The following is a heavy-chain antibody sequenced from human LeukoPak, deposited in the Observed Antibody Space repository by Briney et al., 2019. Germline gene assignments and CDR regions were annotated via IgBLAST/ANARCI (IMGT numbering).Heavy chain of an antibody. Sequence: GGSLRLSCAASGFTFSSYWMSWVRQAPGKGLEWVANIKQDGSEKYYVDSVKGRFTISRDNAKNSLYLQMNSLRAEDTAVYYCARANIAAMGNDAFDIWGQGTMVTVSS. CDR2: IKQDGSEK. J-gene: IGHJ3*02. CDR1: GFTFSSYW. V-gene: IGHV3-7*01. CDR3: ARANIAAMGNDAFDI. D-gene: IGHD6-13*01.